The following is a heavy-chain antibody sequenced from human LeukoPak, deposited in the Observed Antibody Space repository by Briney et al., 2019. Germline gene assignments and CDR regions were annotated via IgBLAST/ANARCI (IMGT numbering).Heavy chain of an antibody. Sequence: SETLSLTCTLSGDSISSSSFYWGWIRQPPGKGLEWIGSFYYGGNTYYNPSLKSRVTMSVDTSKNQFSLKLSSVTAADTAVYYCTRVSRTRTWFDPWGQGTLVTVSS. J-gene: IGHJ5*02. CDR1: GDSISSSSFY. CDR2: FYYGGNT. CDR3: TRVSRTRTWFDP. V-gene: IGHV4-39*07. D-gene: IGHD3/OR15-3a*01.